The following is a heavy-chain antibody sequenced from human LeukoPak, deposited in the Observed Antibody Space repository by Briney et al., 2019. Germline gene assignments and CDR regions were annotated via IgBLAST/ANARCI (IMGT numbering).Heavy chain of an antibody. CDR2: IWYDGSNK. CDR1: GFTFSSYG. J-gene: IGHJ4*02. CDR3: ARDQDYYDSSPGLYFDY. D-gene: IGHD3-22*01. Sequence: GGSLRLSCAASGFTFSSYGMHWVRQAPGKGLEWVAVIWYDGSNKYYADSVKGRFTISRDNSKNTLYLQMNILRAEDTAVYYCARDQDYYDSSPGLYFDYWGQGTLVTVSS. V-gene: IGHV3-33*01.